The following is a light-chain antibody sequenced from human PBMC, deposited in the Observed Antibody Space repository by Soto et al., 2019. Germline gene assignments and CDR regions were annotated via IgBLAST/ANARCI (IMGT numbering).Light chain of an antibody. Sequence: DIQLTQSPSFLSASVGDRVTITCRASPGISNYLAWYQQKPGKVPQLLIYAASTLQSGVPSRFSGSGSGTEVTLTISSLQPEDFATYYCQELKSYLYTFGQGTKLDIK. CDR2: AAS. CDR1: PGISNY. J-gene: IGKJ2*01. V-gene: IGKV1-9*01. CDR3: QELKSYLYT.